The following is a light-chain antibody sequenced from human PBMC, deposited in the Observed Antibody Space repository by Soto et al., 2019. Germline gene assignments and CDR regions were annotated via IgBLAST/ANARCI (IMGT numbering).Light chain of an antibody. CDR2: DNK. J-gene: IGLJ2*01. CDR1: SSNIGNNY. CDR3: GTWDSSLSAVV. V-gene: IGLV1-51*01. Sequence: QSVLTQPPSVSAAPGQKVTISCSGSSSNIGNNYVSWYQQLPGTAPKILIYDNKKRPSGIPDRINNSKSGTTATLGITGLQTGDEADYYCGTWDSSLSAVVFGGGTKVTVL.